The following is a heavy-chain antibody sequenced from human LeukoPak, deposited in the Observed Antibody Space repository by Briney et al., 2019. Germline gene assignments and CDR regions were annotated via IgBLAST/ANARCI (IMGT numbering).Heavy chain of an antibody. J-gene: IGHJ4*02. Sequence: SETLSLTCTVSGGSISSSTYYWGWIRQPPGEGLEWIGSIYYSGNTYYNPSLKSRVTISVDTSKNQFFLKLSSVTATDTAVYYCARLKYYYDSSDYSYFDYWGQGTLVTVSS. D-gene: IGHD3-22*01. CDR1: GGSISSSTYY. V-gene: IGHV4-39*01. CDR2: IYYSGNT. CDR3: ARLKYYYDSSDYSYFDY.